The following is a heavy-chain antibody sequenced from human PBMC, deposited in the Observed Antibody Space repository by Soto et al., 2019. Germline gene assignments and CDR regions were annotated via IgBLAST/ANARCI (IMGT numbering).Heavy chain of an antibody. Sequence: GGSLRLSCAASGFAFSSYAMSWVRQAPGKGLEWVSAISGSGGSTYYADSVKGRFTISRDNSKNTLYLRMNSLRAEDTAVYYCAKRGSRLGYGSGSYWDYWGQGTLVTVSS. CDR3: AKRGSRLGYGSGSYWDY. J-gene: IGHJ4*02. V-gene: IGHV3-23*01. CDR2: ISGSGGST. CDR1: GFAFSSYA. D-gene: IGHD3-10*01.